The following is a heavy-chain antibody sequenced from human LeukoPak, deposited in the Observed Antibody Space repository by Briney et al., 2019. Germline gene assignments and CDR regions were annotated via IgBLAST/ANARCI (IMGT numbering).Heavy chain of an antibody. J-gene: IGHJ1*01. D-gene: IGHD6-13*01. Sequence: SVKVSCKASGGTFSSYAISWVRQAPGQGLEWMGGIIPIFGTANYAQKFQGRVTITTDESTSTAYMELSSLRSEDTAVYYCASTYSCSWQGPLGHFQHWGQGTLVTVSS. CDR2: IIPIFGTA. CDR3: ASTYSCSWQGPLGHFQH. V-gene: IGHV1-69*05. CDR1: GGTFSSYA.